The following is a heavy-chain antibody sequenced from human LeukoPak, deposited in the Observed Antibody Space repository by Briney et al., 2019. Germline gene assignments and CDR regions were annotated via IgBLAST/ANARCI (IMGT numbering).Heavy chain of an antibody. CDR3: GRGGRYAYFLDY. V-gene: IGHV3-74*01. CDR1: GFIFSDYW. J-gene: IGHJ4*02. D-gene: IGHD3-16*01. CDR2: IKSDGSST. Sequence: GGSLRLSCAASGFIFSDYWMHWARPGAGKGLVWVSRIKSDGSSTSYADSVKGRFTISRDNAKNTVYVHMNSLRDEDTAVYYCGRGGRYAYFLDYWGQGTLVTVPS.